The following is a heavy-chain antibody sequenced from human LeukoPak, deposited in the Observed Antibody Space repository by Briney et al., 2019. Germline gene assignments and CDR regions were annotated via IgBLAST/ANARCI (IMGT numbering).Heavy chain of an antibody. CDR2: IKSDGSGT. D-gene: IGHD2/OR15-2a*01. V-gene: IGHV3-74*01. J-gene: IGHJ4*02. Sequence: PGGSLRLSCTASGFTFSVAWMHWVRQAPGKGLVWVSVIKSDGSGTTYADSVKGRFTISRDNAKNTVYLQMNSLRADDTAMYCCAKDYFGSIDYWGQGTLVTVSS. CDR3: AKDYFGSIDY. CDR1: GFTFSVAW.